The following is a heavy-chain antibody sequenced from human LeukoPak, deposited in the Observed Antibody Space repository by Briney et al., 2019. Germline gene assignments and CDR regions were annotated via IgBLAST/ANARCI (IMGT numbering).Heavy chain of an antibody. Sequence: KPGGSLRLSCAASAFTFSTYSMNWVRQAPGKGLEWVSSISSSGTYIYYPDSLKGRFTISRDNAKNSLHLQMNSLRAEDTAVYYCARGVDRHYDNWGQGTLVTVSS. CDR1: AFTFSTYS. J-gene: IGHJ4*02. CDR2: ISSSGTYI. D-gene: IGHD2-15*01. V-gene: IGHV3-21*01. CDR3: ARGVDRHYDN.